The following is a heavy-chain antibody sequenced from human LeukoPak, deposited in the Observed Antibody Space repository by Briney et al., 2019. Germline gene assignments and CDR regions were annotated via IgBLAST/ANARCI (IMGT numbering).Heavy chain of an antibody. V-gene: IGHV1-46*01. Sequence: ASVNVSCKASGYTFTSYYMHWVRQAPGQGLEWMGLINPTGGSTGYAQKFQGRVTMTRDMSTSTDYMELSSLRSEDTAIYYCARDNSVGDNAWWFDPWDQGTLVTVSS. D-gene: IGHD1-26*01. CDR1: GYTFTSYY. CDR2: INPTGGST. CDR3: ARDNSVGDNAWWFDP. J-gene: IGHJ5*02.